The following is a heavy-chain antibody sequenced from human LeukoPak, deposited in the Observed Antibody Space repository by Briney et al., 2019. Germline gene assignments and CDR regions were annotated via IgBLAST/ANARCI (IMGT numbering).Heavy chain of an antibody. V-gene: IGHV3-21*01. CDR2: NSSSSSYI. CDR3: ARDKRVTMIVENDY. J-gene: IGHJ4*02. D-gene: IGHD3-22*01. Sequence: PGGSLRPSCAASGFTFSSYSMNWVRQAPGKGLEWVSSNSSSSSYIYYADSVKGRFTISRDNAKNSLYLQMNSLRAEDTAVYYCARDKRVTMIVENDYWGQGTLVTVSS. CDR1: GFTFSSYS.